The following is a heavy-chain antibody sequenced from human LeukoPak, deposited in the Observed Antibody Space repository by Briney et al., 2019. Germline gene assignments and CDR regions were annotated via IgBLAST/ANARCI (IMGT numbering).Heavy chain of an antibody. J-gene: IGHJ4*02. V-gene: IGHV3-30*04. CDR2: ISYDRSNK. Sequence: PGRSLRLSCAASGFTFSSYALHWVRQAPGKRLEWVAVISYDRSNKHYTYSVKGRFSISRDNSKNTLYLEMNSLRAEDTAVYYCARDGIAVALYNFDYWGQGTLVTVSS. CDR3: ARDGIAVALYNFDY. D-gene: IGHD6-19*01. CDR1: GFTFSSYA.